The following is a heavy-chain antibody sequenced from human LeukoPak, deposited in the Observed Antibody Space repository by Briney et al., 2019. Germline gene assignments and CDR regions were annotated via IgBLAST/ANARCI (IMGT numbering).Heavy chain of an antibody. CDR3: ARADSSGSFLGDALDF. V-gene: IGHV3-23*01. Sequence: AGGSLRLSCAAAGFRVRDNHMYWVRQAPGKGLEWVSAMSGSGNMTYYADSVKGRFTISRDNSKNMVYLQLNSLRVNDTAVYYCARADSSGSFLGDALDFWGQGTLVIVSS. CDR2: MSGSGNMT. D-gene: IGHD3-22*01. CDR1: GFRVRDNH. J-gene: IGHJ3*01.